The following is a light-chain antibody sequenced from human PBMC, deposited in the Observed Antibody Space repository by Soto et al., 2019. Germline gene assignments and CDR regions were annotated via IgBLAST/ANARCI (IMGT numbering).Light chain of an antibody. CDR1: SSDIGGYNY. CDR2: EVT. Sequence: QSVLTQPASVSGSPGQSITISCTGTSSDIGGYNYVSWYQHHPGKAPKLIIYEVTNRPSGVSHRFSGSKSGNTASLTISGLQAEDEADYYCCSYADNYSYVFGTGTKVTVL. V-gene: IGLV2-14*01. CDR3: CSYADNYSYV. J-gene: IGLJ1*01.